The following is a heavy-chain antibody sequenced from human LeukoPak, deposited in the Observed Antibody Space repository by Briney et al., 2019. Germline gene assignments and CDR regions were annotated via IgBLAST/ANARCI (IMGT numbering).Heavy chain of an antibody. V-gene: IGHV1-69*06. CDR1: GYTFTSYG. CDR2: IIPIFGTA. Sequence: GASVKVSCKASGYTFTSYGISWVRQAPGQGLEWMGGIIPIFGTANYAQKFQGRVTITADKSTSTAYMELSSLRSEDTAVYYCARARYSYGATNWFDPWGQGTLVTVSS. CDR3: ARARYSYGATNWFDP. J-gene: IGHJ5*02. D-gene: IGHD5-18*01.